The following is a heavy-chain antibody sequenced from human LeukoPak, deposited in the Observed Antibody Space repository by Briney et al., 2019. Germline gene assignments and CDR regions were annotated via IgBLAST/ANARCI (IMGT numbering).Heavy chain of an antibody. CDR3: ARETVNYDFWSGYYWHYFDY. D-gene: IGHD3-3*01. J-gene: IGHJ4*02. CDR2: IYTSGST. CDR1: GGSISSYY. Sequence: SETLSLTCTVSGGSISSYYWSWIRQPAGKGLEWIGRIYTSGSTNYNPSLKSRVTMSVDTSKNQFSLKLSSVTAADTAVYYCARETVNYDFWSGYYWHYFDYWGQGTLVTVSS. V-gene: IGHV4-4*07.